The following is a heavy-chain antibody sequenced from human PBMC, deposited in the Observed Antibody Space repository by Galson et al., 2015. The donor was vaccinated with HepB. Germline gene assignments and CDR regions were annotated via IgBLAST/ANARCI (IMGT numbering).Heavy chain of an antibody. V-gene: IGHV3-15*01. CDR1: GFTFSNAW. D-gene: IGHD6-6*01. J-gene: IGHJ4*02. CDR2: IKSKTDGGTI. CDR3: TTPTTSSSRCDY. Sequence: SLRLSCAASGFTFSNAWMSWVRQAPGKGLEWVGRIKSKTDGGTIDHAAPAKGRLTISRDDSTNTLYLQMNSLKTEDTAVYYCTTPTTSSSRCDYWGQGTLVTVSS.